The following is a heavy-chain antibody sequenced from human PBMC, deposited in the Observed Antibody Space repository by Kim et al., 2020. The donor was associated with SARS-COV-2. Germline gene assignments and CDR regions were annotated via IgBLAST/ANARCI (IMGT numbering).Heavy chain of an antibody. CDR2: TTRDGDGS. Sequence: GGSLRLSCSASGFTFSDYAMHWVRRAPGMGLQYVSATTRDGDGSFYADSVKDRFSIFRDNSKNTLFLQMSGLRIEDTAIYYCVRYVRNYGAAHWGQGTLVSVS. D-gene: IGHD1-7*01. J-gene: IGHJ4*02. CDR3: VRYVRNYGAAH. V-gene: IGHV3-64D*06. CDR1: GFTFSDYA.